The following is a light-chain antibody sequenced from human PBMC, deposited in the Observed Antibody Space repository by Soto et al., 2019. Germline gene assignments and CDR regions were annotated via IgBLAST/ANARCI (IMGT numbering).Light chain of an antibody. CDR2: YTS. CDR1: QSVSSD. CDR3: QHYVTSSIT. Sequence: EIVMTQSPATLSVSPGESATLSCRASQSVSSDLAWYQQKPGQAPRLLIYYTSTRATGFPASFSGGGSGTDFTLTISRLEPEDFAVYYCQHYVTSSITFGQGTRLEIK. J-gene: IGKJ5*01. V-gene: IGKV3-15*01.